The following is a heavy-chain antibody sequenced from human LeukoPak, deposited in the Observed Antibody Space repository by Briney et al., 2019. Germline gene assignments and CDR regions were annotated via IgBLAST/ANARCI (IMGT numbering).Heavy chain of an antibody. CDR2: INPNSGGT. CDR1: GYTFTGYY. V-gene: IGHV1-2*02. D-gene: IGHD3-9*01. Sequence: GASVKVSCKASGYTFTGYYMHWVRQAPGQGLEWMGWINPNSGGTNYAQKFQGRDTMTRDTSISTAYMELSRLRSDDTAVYYCARDKGPRHYDILTGPYYYMDVWGKGTTVTISS. CDR3: ARDKGPRHYDILTGPYYYMDV. J-gene: IGHJ6*03.